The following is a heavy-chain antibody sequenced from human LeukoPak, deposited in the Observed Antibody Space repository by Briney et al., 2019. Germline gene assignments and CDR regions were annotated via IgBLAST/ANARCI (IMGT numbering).Heavy chain of an antibody. CDR1: GFTFSSYA. Sequence: PGGSLRLSCAASGFTFSSYAMSWVRQAPGKGLEWVSAISGSGGSTYYADSVKGRFTISRDNSKNSLYLQMNSLRAEDTAVYYCARDTAMNDPGYYYYYMDVRGKGTTVTISS. V-gene: IGHV3-23*01. CDR2: ISGSGGST. J-gene: IGHJ6*03. D-gene: IGHD5-18*01. CDR3: ARDTAMNDPGYYYYYMDV.